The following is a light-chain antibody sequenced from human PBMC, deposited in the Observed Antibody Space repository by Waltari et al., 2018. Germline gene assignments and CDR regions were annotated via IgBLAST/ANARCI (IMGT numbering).Light chain of an antibody. CDR1: SSNIGSDT. J-gene: IGLJ3*02. Sequence: QSVLTQPPSASGTPGQRVTIPCSGSSSNIGSDTVNWYQQLPGTAPKLLIYNNNQRPSGVPDRFSGSKSGTSASLAIGGLQSEDEADYYCAAWDDSLKGVFGGGTKLTVL. V-gene: IGLV1-44*01. CDR3: AAWDDSLKGV. CDR2: NNN.